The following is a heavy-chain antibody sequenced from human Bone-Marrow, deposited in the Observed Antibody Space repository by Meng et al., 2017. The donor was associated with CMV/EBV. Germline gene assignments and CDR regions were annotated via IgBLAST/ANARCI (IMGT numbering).Heavy chain of an antibody. CDR1: GGSISSSSYY. J-gene: IGHJ4*02. CDR3: AREIGTHYDFWSGYYLDY. CDR2: IYYSGST. V-gene: IGHV4-39*07. D-gene: IGHD3-3*01. Sequence: SETLSLTCTVPGGSISSSSYYWGWIRQPPGKGLEWIGSIYYSGSTYYNPSLKSRVTISVDTSKNQFSLKLSSVTAAYTAVYYCAREIGTHYDFWSGYYLDYWGQGTLVTVSS.